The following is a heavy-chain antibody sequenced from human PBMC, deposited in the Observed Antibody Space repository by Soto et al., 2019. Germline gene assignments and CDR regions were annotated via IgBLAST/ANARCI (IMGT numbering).Heavy chain of an antibody. CDR3: ARDWGSCGWPN. J-gene: IGHJ4*02. D-gene: IGHD3-16*01. CDR2: IYFTGST. CDR1: GHSLSSGGYY. V-gene: IGHV4-31*03. Sequence: PSETLSLTCTVSGHSLSSGGYYWSWIRQRPGKGLEWVGYIYFTGSTLYNPSLKNRLAISVDMSHNQFSLKLTSATAADTAVYYCARDWGSCGWPNWGQGLLVTVSS.